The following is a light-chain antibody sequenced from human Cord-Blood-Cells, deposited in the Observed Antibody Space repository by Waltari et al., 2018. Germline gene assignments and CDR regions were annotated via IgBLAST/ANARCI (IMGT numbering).Light chain of an antibody. V-gene: IGKV3-20*01. CDR2: GAS. Sequence: GTLSLSPGERATLSYRASQSVSSSYLAWYQQKPGQAPRLLIYGASSRATGIPDRFSGSGSGTDFTLTISRLEPEDFAVYYCQQYGSSPYTFGQGTKLEIK. J-gene: IGKJ2*01. CDR3: QQYGSSPYT. CDR1: QSVSSSY.